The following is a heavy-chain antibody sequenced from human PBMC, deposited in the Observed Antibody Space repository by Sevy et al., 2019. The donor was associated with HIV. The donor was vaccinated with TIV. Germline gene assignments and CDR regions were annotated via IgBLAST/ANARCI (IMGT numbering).Heavy chain of an antibody. J-gene: IGHJ6*02. CDR1: GFTFSTWS. D-gene: IGHD3-10*01. Sequence: GGSLRLSCVASGFTFSTWSMNWVRQAPGKGLEWVSLISSSSNYIYDADSVKGRFTISRDNAKHSLYLQMNSLRAEDTAVYYCASDRDGSGSSGGYGMDDWGQGTTVTVSS. CDR2: ISSSSNYI. CDR3: ASDRDGSGSSGGYGMDD. V-gene: IGHV3-21*01.